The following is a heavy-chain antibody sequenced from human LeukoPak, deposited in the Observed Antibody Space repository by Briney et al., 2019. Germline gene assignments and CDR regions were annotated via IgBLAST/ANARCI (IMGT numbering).Heavy chain of an antibody. V-gene: IGHV3-21*01. D-gene: IGHD6-13*01. Sequence: PGGSLRLSCAASGFIFSNYGMNWVRQAPGKGLEWVSTIGGSNAYIYYADSVKGRFTISRDNAKNSLSLQMDSLRAEDTAVYYCARRVTATGTGSHDDYWGQGTLVIVSS. CDR1: GFIFSNYG. J-gene: IGHJ4*02. CDR3: ARRVTATGTGSHDDY. CDR2: IGGSNAYI.